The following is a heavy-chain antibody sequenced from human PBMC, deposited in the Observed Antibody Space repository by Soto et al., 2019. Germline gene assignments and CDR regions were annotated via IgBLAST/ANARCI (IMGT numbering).Heavy chain of an antibody. CDR1: GYTFTSYA. CDR2: INAGNGNT. J-gene: IGHJ5*02. V-gene: IGHV1-3*01. CDR3: ARDPRIAVAGAPFDP. Sequence: QVQLVQSGAEVKKPGASVKVSCKASGYTFTSYAMHWVRQAPGQRLEWMGWINAGNGNTKYSQKFQGRVTITRDTSASTAYMELSSLRSEDTAVYYCARDPRIAVAGAPFDPWGEGTLVIVSS. D-gene: IGHD6-19*01.